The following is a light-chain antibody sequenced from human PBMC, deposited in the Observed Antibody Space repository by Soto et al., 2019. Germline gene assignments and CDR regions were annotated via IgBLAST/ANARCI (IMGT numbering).Light chain of an antibody. CDR3: QHYGSSPKT. CDR2: DAS. V-gene: IGKV3-20*01. CDR1: QSVSSSY. Sequence: EILLTQSPGTLALSPGERATLSCRASQSVSSSYLAWYQQKPGQAPRLLIYDASSRATGIPERFSGSGSGTDFTLTITRLEPEDFAVYYCQHYGSSPKTFGQGTKVDIK. J-gene: IGKJ1*01.